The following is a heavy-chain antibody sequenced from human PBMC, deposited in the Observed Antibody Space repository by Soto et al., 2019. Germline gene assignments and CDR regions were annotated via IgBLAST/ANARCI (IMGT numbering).Heavy chain of an antibody. CDR1: GFTFSNYG. CDR3: ARGGYGDSHAEYFQH. V-gene: IGHV3-30*04. J-gene: IGHJ1*01. CDR2: ISYDGSSK. Sequence: QVQLVESGGGVVQPGRSLRLSCAASGFTFSNYGMHWVRQAPGKGLEWGAVISYDGSSKDYADSVKGRFTISRDNSKNTRYLQMNSLRAEDTAVYYCARGGYGDSHAEYFQHWGQGTLVTVSS. D-gene: IGHD4-17*01.